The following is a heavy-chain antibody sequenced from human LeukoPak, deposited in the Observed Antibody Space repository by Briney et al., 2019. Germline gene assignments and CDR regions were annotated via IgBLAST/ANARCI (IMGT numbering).Heavy chain of an antibody. CDR1: GYTFTDYY. J-gene: IGHJ4*02. Sequence: GASVKVSCKASGYTFTDYYRHWVRQPPGQGLEWMGWINPNSGATNYAQKFQGRVTMTKDTSISTGYMELSRLRSDDTAVYYCARIRGGNNYHFDYWGQGTLVTVSS. CDR2: INPNSGAT. D-gene: IGHD1-26*01. V-gene: IGHV1-2*02. CDR3: ARIRGGNNYHFDY.